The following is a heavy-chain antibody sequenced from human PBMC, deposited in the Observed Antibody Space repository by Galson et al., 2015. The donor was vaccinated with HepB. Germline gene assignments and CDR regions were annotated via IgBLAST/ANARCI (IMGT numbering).Heavy chain of an antibody. CDR2: IRSKAKSYAT. CDR1: GLTCSRSD. CDR3: TRQAMPYGDYAYYYYGMDV. V-gene: IGHV3-73*01. D-gene: IGHD4-17*01. J-gene: IGHJ6*02. Sequence: TLRISCAAPGLTCSRSDMHWVRHASGKGMDWVGRIRSKAKSYATAYAASVQGGLTISRGDSKNTAYLQMNSLKTEDTAVYYCTRQAMPYGDYAYYYYGMDVWGQGTTGTVSS.